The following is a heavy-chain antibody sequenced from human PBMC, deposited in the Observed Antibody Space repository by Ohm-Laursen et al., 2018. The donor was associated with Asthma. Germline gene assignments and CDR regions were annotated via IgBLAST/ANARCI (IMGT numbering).Heavy chain of an antibody. CDR2: INHSGST. Sequence: SDTLSLTCPVYGGSFSGYYWSWIRQPPGKGLEWIGEINHSGSTNYNPSLKSRVTISVDTSKNQFSLKLSSVTAADTAVYYCAGFPLWFGGYGMDVWGQGTTVTVSS. CDR1: GGSFSGYY. J-gene: IGHJ6*02. D-gene: IGHD3-10*01. V-gene: IGHV4-34*01. CDR3: AGFPLWFGGYGMDV.